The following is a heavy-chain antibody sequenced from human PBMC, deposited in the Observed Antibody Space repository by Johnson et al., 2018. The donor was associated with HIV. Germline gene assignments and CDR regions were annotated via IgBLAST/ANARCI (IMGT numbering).Heavy chain of an antibody. J-gene: IGHJ3*02. CDR1: GFTVSSNY. V-gene: IGHV3-66*01. Sequence: VQLVESGGGVVQPGRSLRLSCAASGFTVSSNYMSWVRQAPGKGLEWVSVIYSGGSTYYADSVKGRFTISRDNSKNSLYLQMNRLRAEDTAVYYCASPKTPTRVVRGAFDIWGQGTMVTVSS. D-gene: IGHD3-10*01. CDR2: IYSGGST. CDR3: ASPKTPTRVVRGAFDI.